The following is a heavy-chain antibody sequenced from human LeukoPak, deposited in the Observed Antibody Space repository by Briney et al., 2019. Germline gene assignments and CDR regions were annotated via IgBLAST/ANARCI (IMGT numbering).Heavy chain of an antibody. CDR1: GGSISSYY. J-gene: IGHJ6*02. V-gene: IGHV4-39*01. CDR2: ISYTGST. CDR3: ARHAEGMDV. D-gene: IGHD1-14*01. Sequence: SETLSLTCTVSGGSISSYYWDWIRQPPGKGLEWIGSISYTGSTFYNPSLKSRVTISVDTSKNQFSLNLSSVTAADTAVYYCARHAEGMDVWGQGTTVTVSS.